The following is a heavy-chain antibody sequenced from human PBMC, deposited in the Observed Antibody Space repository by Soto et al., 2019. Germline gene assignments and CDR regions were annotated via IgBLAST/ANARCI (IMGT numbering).Heavy chain of an antibody. D-gene: IGHD3-16*02. CDR2: IYYSGST. V-gene: IGHV4-39*01. CDR3: ARGKSTFGGVIVPFDY. Sequence: PSEPMSVARTVGEDCICRCTYYHGWIRQPPGKGLEWIGSIYYSGSTYYNPSLKSRVTISVDTSKNQFSLKLSSVTAADTAVYYRARGKSTFGGVIVPFDYWGQGTLVTVSS. CDR1: EDCICRCTYY. J-gene: IGHJ4*02.